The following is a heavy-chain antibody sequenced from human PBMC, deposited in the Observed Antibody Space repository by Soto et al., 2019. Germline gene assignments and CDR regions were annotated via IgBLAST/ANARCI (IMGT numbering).Heavy chain of an antibody. J-gene: IGHJ4*02. CDR3: ARGKGYCTTSSCRECGSCYYDY. CDR1: GESFSGFY. V-gene: IGHV4-34*01. CDR2: INHSGST. Sequence: LSLTCAVYGESFSGFYWSWIRQSPGKGLEWIGEINHSGSTNYNPSLKTRVTISVDTSKNQFSLNLSSVTAADTAVYYCARGKGYCTTSSCRECGSCYYDYWGQGALVTVSS. D-gene: IGHD2-2*01.